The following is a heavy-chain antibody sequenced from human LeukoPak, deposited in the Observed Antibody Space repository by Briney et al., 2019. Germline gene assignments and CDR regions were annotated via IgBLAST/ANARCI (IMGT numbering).Heavy chain of an antibody. Sequence: PGGSLRLSCAASGFTFSDYYMSWIRQAPGQGLEWVSYISSSGSTIYYTDSVKGRFTIPRDNAKNSLYLQMNSLRAEDTAVYYCARGPFWSGYYDDWGQGTLVTVSS. D-gene: IGHD3-3*01. CDR1: GFTFSDYY. V-gene: IGHV3-11*01. CDR3: ARGPFWSGYYDD. CDR2: ISSSGSTI. J-gene: IGHJ4*02.